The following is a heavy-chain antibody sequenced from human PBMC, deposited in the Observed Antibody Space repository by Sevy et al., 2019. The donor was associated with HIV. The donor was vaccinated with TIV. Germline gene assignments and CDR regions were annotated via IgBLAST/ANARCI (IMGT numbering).Heavy chain of an antibody. V-gene: IGHV4-30-2*01. J-gene: IGHJ3*02. CDR2: IYHSGNT. D-gene: IGHD4-17*01. Sequence: SETLSLTCAVSGGSIRSGVYSWNWIRQPPGKGLEWIGYIYHSGNTYYNPSLKGPVTISIATSKNQFSLKMGSVTAADTAIYYCSRDGGTMTTPGAFDIWGQGAMVTVSS. CDR3: SRDGGTMTTPGAFDI. CDR1: GGSIRSGVYS.